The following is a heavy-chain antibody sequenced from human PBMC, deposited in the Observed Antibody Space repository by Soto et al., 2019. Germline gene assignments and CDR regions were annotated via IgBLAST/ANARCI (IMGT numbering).Heavy chain of an antibody. J-gene: IGHJ4*02. CDR1: GYTFTSYA. Sequence: ASVKVSCTASGYTFTSYAMNWVRQAPGQGLEWMGWINTNTGNPTYAQGFTGRFVFSLDTSVSTAYLQISSLKAEDTAVYYCALMESPRRPDFDYWGQGTLVTVSS. CDR2: INTNTGNP. CDR3: ALMESPRRPDFDY. D-gene: IGHD2-8*01. V-gene: IGHV7-4-1*01.